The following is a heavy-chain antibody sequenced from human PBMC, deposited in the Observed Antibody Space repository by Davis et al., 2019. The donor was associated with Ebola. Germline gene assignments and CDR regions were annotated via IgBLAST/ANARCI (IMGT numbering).Heavy chain of an antibody. CDR2: IFYVGVR. CDR3: ARTPQYTNYGSYFDS. J-gene: IGHJ4*02. Sequence: SETLSLTCAVYGGSFSGYYWNWIRQPPGKALEWIGYIFYVGVRNYNPSLKGRVSISVDTSKNQLSLKLTSVTAADTAIYYCARTPQYTNYGSYFDSWGQGALVTVSS. V-gene: IGHV4-59*01. CDR1: GGSFSGYY. D-gene: IGHD4-11*01.